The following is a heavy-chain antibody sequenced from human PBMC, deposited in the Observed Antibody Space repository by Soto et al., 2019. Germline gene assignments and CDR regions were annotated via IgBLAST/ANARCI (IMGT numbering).Heavy chain of an antibody. Sequence: ASVKVSCKASGSTFTSYDMHWVRQAPGPSLEWMGWINAGNGNTKYSQKFQGRVTITRDTSASTAYMELSSLRSEDTAVYYCARATHLLPRSYSSGWYIGNWFDPWGQGTLVTVSS. V-gene: IGHV1-3*01. CDR2: INAGNGNT. CDR3: ARATHLLPRSYSSGWYIGNWFDP. J-gene: IGHJ5*02. CDR1: GSTFTSYD. D-gene: IGHD6-19*01.